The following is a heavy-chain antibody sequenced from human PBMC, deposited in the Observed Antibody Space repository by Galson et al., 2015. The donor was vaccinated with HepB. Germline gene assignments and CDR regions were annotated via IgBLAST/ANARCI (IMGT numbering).Heavy chain of an antibody. J-gene: IGHJ4*02. V-gene: IGHV1-69*02. CDR2: IIPILGIA. D-gene: IGHD3-10*01. CDR1: GGTFSSYT. CDR3: ARGEATMVRGVIMSGGGGFDY. Sequence: SCKASGGTFSSYTISWVRQAPGQGLEWMGRIIPILGIANYAQKFQGRVTITADKSTSTAYMELSSLRSEDTAVYYCARGEATMVRGVIMSGGGGFDYWGQGTLVTVSS.